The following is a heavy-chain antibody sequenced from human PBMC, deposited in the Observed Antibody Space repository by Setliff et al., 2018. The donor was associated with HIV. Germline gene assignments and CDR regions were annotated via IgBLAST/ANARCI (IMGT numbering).Heavy chain of an antibody. CDR3: ARLLMPRGFSYGSYYYYGMDV. CDR2: IYPGDSDT. J-gene: IGHJ6*02. Sequence: GESLKISCKGSGYSFTTYWIGWVRQMPGKGLEWMGMIYPGDSDTRYSPSFQGQVTISADKSISTAYLQWSSLKASDTAMYYCARLLMPRGFSYGSYYYYGMDVWGQGTAVTAP. CDR1: GYSFTTYW. V-gene: IGHV5-51*01. D-gene: IGHD5-18*01.